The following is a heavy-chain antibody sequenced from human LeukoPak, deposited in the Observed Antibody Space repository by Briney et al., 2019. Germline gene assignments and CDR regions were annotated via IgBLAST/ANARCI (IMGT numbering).Heavy chain of an antibody. CDR3: ARAPLRYFDWLSRGYFDY. CDR1: GGSFSGYY. Sequence: PSETLSLTRAVYGGSFSGYYWSWIRQPPGKGLEWIGEINHSGSTNYNPSLKSRVTISVDTSKNQFSLKLSSVTAADTAVYYCARAPLRYFDWLSRGYFDYWGQGTLVTVSS. J-gene: IGHJ4*02. D-gene: IGHD3-9*01. CDR2: INHSGST. V-gene: IGHV4-34*01.